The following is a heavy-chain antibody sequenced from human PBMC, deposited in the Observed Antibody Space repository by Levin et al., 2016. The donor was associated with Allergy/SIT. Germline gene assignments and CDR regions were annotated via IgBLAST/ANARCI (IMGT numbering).Heavy chain of an antibody. V-gene: IGHV4-39*01. CDR3: ARRRPYYSPSGSNYRFDF. CDR1: GGSISSTSYY. CDR2: IHYTGTT. D-gene: IGHD3-10*01. Sequence: SETLSLTCTVSGGSISSTSYYWGWIRQSPGKGLDWIGSIHYTGTTYYNPSLKGRVTISVDTSKNQFSLKVNSVTAADTATYYCARRRPYYSPSGSNYRFDFWGQGTLVSVSS. J-gene: IGHJ4*02.